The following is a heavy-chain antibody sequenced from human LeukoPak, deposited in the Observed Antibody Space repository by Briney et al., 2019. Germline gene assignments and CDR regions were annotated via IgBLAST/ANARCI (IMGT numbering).Heavy chain of an antibody. D-gene: IGHD5-18*01. CDR1: GGSISSSSYY. V-gene: IGHV4-39*07. Sequence: PSETLSLTCTVSGGSISSSSYYWGWIRQPPGKGLEWIGSIYYSGSTYYNPSLKSRVTISIDTSKDQFSLKLSSVTAADTAVYYCARVGDSYGYDNWFDPWGQGTLVTVSS. J-gene: IGHJ5*02. CDR2: IYYSGST. CDR3: ARVGDSYGYDNWFDP.